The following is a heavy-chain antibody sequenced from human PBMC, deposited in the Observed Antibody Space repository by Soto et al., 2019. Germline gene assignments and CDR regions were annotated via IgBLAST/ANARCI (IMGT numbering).Heavy chain of an antibody. J-gene: IGHJ4*02. V-gene: IGHV4-59*01. D-gene: IGHD3-10*01. CDR2: IYYSGST. Sequence: SETLSLTCTVSGGSISSYYWSWIRQPPGKGLEWIGYIYYSGSTNYNPSLKSRVTISVDTSKNQFSLKLSSVTAADTAVYYCARNTYYYGSGSPWYFDYWGQGTLVTVSS. CDR1: GGSISSYY. CDR3: ARNTYYYGSGSPWYFDY.